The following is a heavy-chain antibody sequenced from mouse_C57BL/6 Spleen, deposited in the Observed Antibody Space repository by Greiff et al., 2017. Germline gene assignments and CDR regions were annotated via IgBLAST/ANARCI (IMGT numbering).Heavy chain of an antibody. J-gene: IGHJ4*01. Sequence: EVKLQESGGGLVKPGGSLKLSCAASGFTFSDYGMHWVRQAPEKGLEWVAYISSGSSTIYYADTVKGRFTISRDNAKNTLFLQMTSLRSEDTAMYYCAIHYDGDAMDYWGQGTSVTVSS. V-gene: IGHV5-17*01. D-gene: IGHD1-2*01. CDR1: GFTFSDYG. CDR3: AIHYDGDAMDY. CDR2: ISSGSSTI.